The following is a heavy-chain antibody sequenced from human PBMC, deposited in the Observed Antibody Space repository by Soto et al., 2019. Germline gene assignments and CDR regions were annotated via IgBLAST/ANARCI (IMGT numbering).Heavy chain of an antibody. CDR1: GFTFSSYG. D-gene: IGHD3-10*01. CDR2: IWYDGSNK. V-gene: IGHV3-33*01. CDR3: ARGQVLLWFGELSQAYYFDY. J-gene: IGHJ4*02. Sequence: TVGSLRLSCAASGFTFSSYGMHWVRQAPDKGLEWLAVIWYDGSNKYYADSVKGRFTISRDNSKNTLYLQMNSLRAEDTAVYYRARGQVLLWFGELSQAYYFDYWGQGTLVTVSS.